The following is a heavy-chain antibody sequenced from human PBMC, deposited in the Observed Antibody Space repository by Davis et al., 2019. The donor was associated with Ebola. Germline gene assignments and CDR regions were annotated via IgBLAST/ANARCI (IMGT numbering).Heavy chain of an antibody. CDR3: ASRYSSGGGFDY. D-gene: IGHD6-19*01. CDR1: GYSISSGYY. J-gene: IGHJ4*02. V-gene: IGHV4-38-2*02. Sequence: MPSETLSLTCTVSGYSISSGYYWGWIRQPPGKGLEWIGSIYHSGSTYYNPSLKSRVTISVDTSKNQFSLKLSSVTAADTAVYYCASRYSSGGGFDYWGQGTLVTVSS. CDR2: IYHSGST.